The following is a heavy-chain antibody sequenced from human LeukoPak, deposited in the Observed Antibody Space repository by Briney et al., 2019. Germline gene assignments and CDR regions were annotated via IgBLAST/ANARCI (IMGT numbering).Heavy chain of an antibody. CDR3: AREAYWGSSGKGFDS. V-gene: IGHV3-66*01. D-gene: IGHD4-23*01. CDR2: IYSGGST. Sequence: GGSLRLSCAASGFTVSSNYMSWVRQAPGKGLEWVSVIYSGGSTYYADSVKGRLTISRDNAWNSLYLQMNSLRDEDTAVYSCAREAYWGSSGKGFDSWGQGTLVIVSS. CDR1: GFTVSSNY. J-gene: IGHJ4*02.